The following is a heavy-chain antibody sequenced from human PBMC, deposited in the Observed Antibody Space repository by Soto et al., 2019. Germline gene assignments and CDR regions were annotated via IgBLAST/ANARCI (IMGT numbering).Heavy chain of an antibody. V-gene: IGHV3-48*02. CDR3: ARQAGTWHLPLNWFDP. D-gene: IGHD6-19*01. CDR2: ISSSSSTI. J-gene: IGHJ5*02. Sequence: EVQLVESGGGLVQPGGSLRLSCAASGFTFSSYSMNWVRQAPGKGLEWVSYISSSSSTIYYADSVKGRFTISRDNAKNPLYLQMNSLRDEDTAVYYCARQAGTWHLPLNWFDPWGQGTLVTVSS. CDR1: GFTFSSYS.